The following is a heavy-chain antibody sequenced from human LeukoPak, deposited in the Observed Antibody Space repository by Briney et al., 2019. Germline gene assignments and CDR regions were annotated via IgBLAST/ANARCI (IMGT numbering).Heavy chain of an antibody. J-gene: IGHJ4*02. CDR1: GFTFSSYA. CDR3: AKPPTAKYCSSTSCSYFDY. Sequence: PGGSLRLSCAASGFTFSSYAMHWVRQAPGEGLEWLAVISHDGSNSYYADSVKGRFTISRDTSKNTLYLQMNSLRAEDTAVYYCAKPPTAKYCSSTSCSYFDYWGQGTLVTVSS. D-gene: IGHD2-2*01. V-gene: IGHV3-30-3*02. CDR2: ISHDGSNS.